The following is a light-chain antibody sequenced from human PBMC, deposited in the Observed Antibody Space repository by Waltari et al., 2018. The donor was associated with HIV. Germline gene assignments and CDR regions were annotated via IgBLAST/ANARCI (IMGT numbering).Light chain of an antibody. V-gene: IGLV1-47*01. J-gene: IGLJ3*02. CDR2: RNN. Sequence: QSGLTQPPSASGTPGQRVTISCSGSSSHIGKNFVYWYQQLPGTAPKLLISRNNQRPSGVPDRFAGSKAGTVASLAISGLRSEDEADYYCAAWDDSLSGRVFGGGTKLTVL. CDR3: AAWDDSLSGRV. CDR1: SSHIGKNF.